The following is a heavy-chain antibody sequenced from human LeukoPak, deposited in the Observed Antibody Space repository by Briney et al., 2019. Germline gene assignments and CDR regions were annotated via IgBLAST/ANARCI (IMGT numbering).Heavy chain of an antibody. D-gene: IGHD2-15*01. CDR1: GGSISSYY. V-gene: IGHV4-59*01. CDR3: ARDSPYCSGGSCFENWFDP. Sequence: PSETLSLTCTVSGGSISSYYWSWIRQPPGKGLEGIGYIYYSGSTNYNPSLKSRVTISVDTSKNQFSLKLSSVTAADTAVYYCARDSPYCSGGSCFENWFDPWGQGTLVTVSS. CDR2: IYYSGST. J-gene: IGHJ5*02.